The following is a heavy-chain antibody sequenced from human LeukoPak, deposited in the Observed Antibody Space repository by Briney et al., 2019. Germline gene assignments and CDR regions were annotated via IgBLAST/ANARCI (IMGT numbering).Heavy chain of an antibody. CDR2: IYYSGST. CDR3: ASGRLADRKGFDY. J-gene: IGHJ4*02. CDR1: GGSISSYY. D-gene: IGHD1-14*01. Sequence: SETLSLTCTVSGGSISSYYWSWIRQPPGKGLEWIGYIYYSGSTNYNPSLKSRVTISVDTSKNQFSLKLSSVTAADTAVYYCASGRLADRKGFDYWGQGTLVTVSS. V-gene: IGHV4-59*12.